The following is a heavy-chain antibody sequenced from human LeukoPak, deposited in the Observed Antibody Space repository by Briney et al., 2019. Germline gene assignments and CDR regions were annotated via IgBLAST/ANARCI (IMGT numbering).Heavy chain of an antibody. V-gene: IGHV4-38-2*02. CDR3: ARLYLPATRFDY. CDR2: IYHSGRT. CDR1: IYSMNRGYD. D-gene: IGHD5-24*01. Sequence: SDPLSLICTLWIYSMNRGYDWGWLRPPPGKGLEWIGRIYHSGRTFYNPSLKSRVTISVATSKNHCSPKLTSVAAADTAVEYCARLYLPATRFDYCGQGTVVTVSS. J-gene: IGHJ4*02.